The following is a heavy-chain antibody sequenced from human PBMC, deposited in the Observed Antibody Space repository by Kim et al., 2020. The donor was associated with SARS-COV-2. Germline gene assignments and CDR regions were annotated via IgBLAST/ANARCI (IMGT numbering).Heavy chain of an antibody. Sequence: DSVKGRFTISRDNSKNTLYLQMNSLRAEDTAVYYCAKDPGSSGYYSWFDPWGQGTLVTVSS. D-gene: IGHD3-22*01. V-gene: IGHV3-30*02. CDR3: AKDPGSSGYYSWFDP. J-gene: IGHJ5*02.